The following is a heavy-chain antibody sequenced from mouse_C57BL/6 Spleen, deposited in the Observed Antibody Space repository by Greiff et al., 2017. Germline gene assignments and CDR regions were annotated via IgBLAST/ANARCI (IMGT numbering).Heavy chain of an antibody. Sequence: EVQGVESGGDLVKPRGSLKLSCAASGFTFSSYGMSWVRQTPDKRLEWVATISSGGSYTYYPDSVKGRFTISRDNAKNTLYLQMSSLKSEDTAMYYCARQGVYYDYDKGFAYWGQGTLVTVSA. CDR3: ARQGVYYDYDKGFAY. CDR1: GFTFSSYG. J-gene: IGHJ3*01. V-gene: IGHV5-6*01. CDR2: ISSGGSYT. D-gene: IGHD2-4*01.